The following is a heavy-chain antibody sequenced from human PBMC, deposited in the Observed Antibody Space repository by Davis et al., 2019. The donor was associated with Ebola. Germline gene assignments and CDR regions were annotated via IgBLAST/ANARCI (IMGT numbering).Heavy chain of an antibody. J-gene: IGHJ3*02. D-gene: IGHD6-13*01. CDR3: ARERIAAAGNDAFDI. V-gene: IGHV4-34*01. Sequence: PSETLSLTCAVYGGSFSGYYWSWIRQPPGKGLEWIGEINHSGSTNYNPSLKSRVTISVDTSKNQFSLKLSSVTAADTAVYYCARERIAAAGNDAFDIWGQGTMVTVSS. CDR1: GGSFSGYY. CDR2: INHSGST.